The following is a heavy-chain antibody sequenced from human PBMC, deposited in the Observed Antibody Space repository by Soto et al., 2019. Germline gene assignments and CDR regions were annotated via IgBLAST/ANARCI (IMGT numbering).Heavy chain of an antibody. V-gene: IGHV3-33*01. Sequence: GGSLRLSCVASGFSFSSYGMQWVRQAPGKGLDWVAVIWFDGSEKYYADSVKGRFTISRGNSKNTLYLQMNSLRAEDTAVYYCARSPGYTSSWFGDYWGQGALVTVSS. CDR3: ARSPGYTSSWFGDY. D-gene: IGHD3-10*01. CDR1: GFSFSSYG. CDR2: IWFDGSEK. J-gene: IGHJ4*02.